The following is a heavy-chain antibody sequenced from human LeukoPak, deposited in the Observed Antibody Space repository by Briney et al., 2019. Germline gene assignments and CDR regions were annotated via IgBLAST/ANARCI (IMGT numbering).Heavy chain of an antibody. CDR3: AKNGGDYVANFDY. Sequence: PGGSLRLSCAASGFTFSSYGMHWVHQAPGKGLEWVAFIRYDGSNKYYADSVKGRFTISRDNSKNTLYLQMNSLRAEDTAVYYCAKNGGDYVANFDYWGQGTLVTVSS. V-gene: IGHV3-30*02. J-gene: IGHJ4*02. CDR1: GFTFSSYG. D-gene: IGHD4-17*01. CDR2: IRYDGSNK.